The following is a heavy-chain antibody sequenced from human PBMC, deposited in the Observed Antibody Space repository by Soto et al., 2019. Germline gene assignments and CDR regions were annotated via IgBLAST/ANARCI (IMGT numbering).Heavy chain of an antibody. J-gene: IGHJ6*04. V-gene: IGHV1-69*12. CDR1: GGTFSSYA. CDR2: IIRIFGTA. CDR3: ATPPACYYYYGVDV. Sequence: QVQLVQSGAEVKKPGPSVKVSCKASGGTFSSYAISWVRQAPGQGLEWMGGIIRIFGTADYAQKFQGRVTITAEESTSTAHLALSSRRSEDTAVYQCATPPACYYYYGVDVWGERPAVTVSS.